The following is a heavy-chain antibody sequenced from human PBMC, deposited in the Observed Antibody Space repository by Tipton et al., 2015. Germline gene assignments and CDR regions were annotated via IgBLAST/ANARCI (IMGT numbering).Heavy chain of an antibody. Sequence: GASMSSSYWSWIRQPAGKGLEWIGRIYTSGNTMYNPSLKSRVTMSVDTSKNQFSLKVTSVTAADTAVYYCAREPLMLGGLRYAMDVWGQGTTVTVSS. V-gene: IGHV4-4*07. CDR2: IYTSGNT. D-gene: IGHD3-16*01. CDR3: AREPLMLGGLRYAMDV. CDR1: GASMSSSY. J-gene: IGHJ6*02.